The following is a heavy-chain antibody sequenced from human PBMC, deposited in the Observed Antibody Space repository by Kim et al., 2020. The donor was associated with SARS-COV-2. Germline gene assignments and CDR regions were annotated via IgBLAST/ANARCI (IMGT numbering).Heavy chain of an antibody. D-gene: IGHD3-10*01. Sequence: GRFTISRDNSKNTLYLQMNSLRAEDTAVYYCAGDGITMVRGVIISGNFDYWGQGTLVTVSS. CDR3: AGDGITMVRGVIISGNFDY. J-gene: IGHJ4*02. V-gene: IGHV3-30*01.